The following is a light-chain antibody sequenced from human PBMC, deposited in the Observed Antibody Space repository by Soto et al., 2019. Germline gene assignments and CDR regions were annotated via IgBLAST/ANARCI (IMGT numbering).Light chain of an antibody. V-gene: IGKV4-1*01. CDR2: WAS. Sequence: DIVMTQSPDSLAVSLGERATINCKSSQSVLYSSNNKNYLAWYQQKPGQPPKLLIYWASTRESGVPDRFSGSGSGKDFTLTISSLQAEDVAVYYCQQYYSIPRTFGQGTKVEIK. CDR3: QQYYSIPRT. J-gene: IGKJ1*01. CDR1: QSVLYSSNNKNY.